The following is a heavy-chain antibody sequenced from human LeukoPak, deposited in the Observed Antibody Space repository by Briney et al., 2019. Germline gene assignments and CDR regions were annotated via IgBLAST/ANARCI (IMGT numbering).Heavy chain of an antibody. D-gene: IGHD3-22*01. CDR2: ISGSGGST. J-gene: IGHJ4*02. Sequence: GGSLRLSCAASGFTFSSYAMSWVRQAPGKGLEWVSAISGSGGSTYYADSVKGRFTISRDNSKNTLYLQMNSLRAEDTAVYYCAKGVYYYDSSGYYVYYFDYWGQGTLVAVSS. CDR1: GFTFSSYA. CDR3: AKGVYYYDSSGYYVYYFDY. V-gene: IGHV3-23*01.